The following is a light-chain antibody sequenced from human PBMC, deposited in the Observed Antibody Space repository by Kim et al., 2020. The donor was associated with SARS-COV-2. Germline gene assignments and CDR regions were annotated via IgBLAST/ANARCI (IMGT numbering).Light chain of an antibody. CDR3: GSRDTSGRLAI. J-gene: IGLJ2*01. CDR2: DEN. CDR1: SLRKYH. Sequence: SSELTQDPAVSVALGQTVTITCQGDSLRKYHATWYQQKPGQAPVFVMYDENERPAGITDRFSGSSSGNTASLTITGAQAEDEADYYCGSRDTSGRLAIFGGRTKVTVL. V-gene: IGLV3-19*01.